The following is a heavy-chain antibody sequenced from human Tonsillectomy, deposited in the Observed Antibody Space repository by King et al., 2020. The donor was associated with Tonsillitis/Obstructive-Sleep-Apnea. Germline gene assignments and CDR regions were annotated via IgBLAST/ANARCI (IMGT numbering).Heavy chain of an antibody. CDR1: GYTFTSYG. J-gene: IGHJ6*02. V-gene: IGHV1-18*01. CDR3: ARVHIVVVPAAIRGYYGMDV. Sequence: QLVQSGAEVKKPGASVKVSCKASGYTFTSYGISWVRQAPGQGLEWMGWISAYNGNTNYAQKLQGRVTMTTETSTSTAYMELRSLRSDDTAVYYCARVHIVVVPAAIRGYYGMDVWGQGTTVTVSS. D-gene: IGHD2-2*02. CDR2: ISAYNGNT.